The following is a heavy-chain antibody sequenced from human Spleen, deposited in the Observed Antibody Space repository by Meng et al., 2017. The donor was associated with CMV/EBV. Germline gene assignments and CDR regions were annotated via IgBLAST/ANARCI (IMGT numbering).Heavy chain of an antibody. CDR3: AKSWDGMDV. CDR2: ISSSSAYI. V-gene: IGHV3-21*01. CDR1: GFTFSTYS. J-gene: IGHJ6*02. Sequence: GGSLRLSCAASGFTFSTYSMNWVRQAPGKGLEWVSSISSSSAYIYYADSMKGRFTISRDNAKNSLFLQMNSLRADDTAVYYCAKSWDGMDVWGQGTTVTVSS. D-gene: IGHD1-26*01.